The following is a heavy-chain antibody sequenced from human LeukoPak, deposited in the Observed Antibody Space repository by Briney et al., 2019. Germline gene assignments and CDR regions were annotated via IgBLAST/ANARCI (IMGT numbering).Heavy chain of an antibody. J-gene: IGHJ3*02. Sequence: SETLSLTCTVSGGSISSYYWSWIRQPPGKGLEWIGYIYYSGSTNYNPSLKSRVTISVDTSKNQFSLKLSSVTAADTAVYYCARSHYDFWSGYPLHDAFDIWGQGTMVTVSS. CDR3: ARSHYDFWSGYPLHDAFDI. CDR1: GGSISSYY. CDR2: IYYSGST. V-gene: IGHV4-59*01. D-gene: IGHD3-3*01.